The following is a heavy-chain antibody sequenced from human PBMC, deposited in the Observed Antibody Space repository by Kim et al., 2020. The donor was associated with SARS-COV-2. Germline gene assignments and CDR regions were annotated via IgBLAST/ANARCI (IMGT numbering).Heavy chain of an antibody. CDR3: ARAGVPAATYWFDP. CDR2: ISFDGSGK. Sequence: GGSLRLSCAASGFTFSSYAMLWVRQAPGKGPEWVAVISFDGSGKYYVDSVKGRFTIFRDNSKSTLYLQMNSLRAEDAAVYYCARAGVPAATYWFDPWGQGMLVTVSS. CDR1: GFTFSSYA. D-gene: IGHD2-2*01. J-gene: IGHJ5*02. V-gene: IGHV3-30*04.